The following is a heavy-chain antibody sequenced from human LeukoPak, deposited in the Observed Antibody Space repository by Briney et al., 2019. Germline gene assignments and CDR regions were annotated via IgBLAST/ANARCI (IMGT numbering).Heavy chain of an antibody. J-gene: IGHJ2*01. CDR2: IYYSGST. Sequence: PSETLSLTCTASGGSISSYYWSWIRQPPGKGLEWIGYIYYSGSTNYNPSLRSRVTISVDTSKNQFSLKLSSVTAADTAVYYCARDTGYWYFDLWGRGTLVTVSS. D-gene: IGHD4-17*01. V-gene: IGHV4-59*01. CDR3: ARDTGYWYFDL. CDR1: GGSISSYY.